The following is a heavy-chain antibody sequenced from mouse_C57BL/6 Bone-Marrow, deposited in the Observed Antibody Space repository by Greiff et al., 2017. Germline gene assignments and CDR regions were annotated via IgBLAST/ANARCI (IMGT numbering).Heavy chain of an antibody. CDR1: GFSLTSYG. D-gene: IGHD2-1*01. CDR3: ARIGVYYGNYDAMDY. J-gene: IGHJ4*01. CDR2: IWSGGST. V-gene: IGHV2-2*01. Sequence: QVQLQQSGPGLVQPSQSLSITCTVSGFSLTSYGVHWVRQSPGKGLEWLGVIWSGGSTDYNAAFISRLSISKDNSKSQVFFKMNSLQADDTAIYYCARIGVYYGNYDAMDYWGQGTSVTVSS.